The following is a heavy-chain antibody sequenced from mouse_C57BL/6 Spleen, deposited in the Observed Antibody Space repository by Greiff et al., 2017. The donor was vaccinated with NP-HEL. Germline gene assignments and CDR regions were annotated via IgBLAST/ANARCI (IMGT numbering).Heavy chain of an antibody. CDR1: GYTFTSYW. D-gene: IGHD3-2*02. CDR2: IYPSDSET. V-gene: IGHV1-61*01. Sequence: QVQLQQPGAELVRPGSSVKLSCKASGYTFTSYWMDWVKQRPGQGLEWIGNIYPSDSETHYNQKFKDKATLTVDKSSSTAYMQLRSRTTEDAAVYYWGRDSSGSWFADWGKGTLGTVSA. J-gene: IGHJ3*01. CDR3: GRDSSGSWFAD.